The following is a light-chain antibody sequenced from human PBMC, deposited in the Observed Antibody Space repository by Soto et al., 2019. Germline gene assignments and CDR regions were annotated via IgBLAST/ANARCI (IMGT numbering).Light chain of an antibody. CDR2: AAS. Sequence: AIRMTQSPSSLSASTGDRVTITCRASQDINDYLVWYQQKPGKAPKVLIHAASTLQGGVSSRFSGSRSGTDFTLTINSLQSEDFATYYCQHYYTYPWTFGQGTKVEV. CDR1: QDINDY. V-gene: IGKV1-8*01. CDR3: QHYYTYPWT. J-gene: IGKJ1*01.